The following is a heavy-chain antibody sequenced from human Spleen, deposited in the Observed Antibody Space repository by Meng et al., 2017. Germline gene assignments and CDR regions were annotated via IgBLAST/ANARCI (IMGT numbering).Heavy chain of an antibody. CDR2: INWNGGST. CDR1: GFTFSSYS. V-gene: IGHV3-20*04. Sequence: GESLKISCAASGFTFSSYSMNWVRQAPGKGLEWVSGINWNGGSTGYADSVKGRFTISRDNAKNSLYLQMNSLRAEDTALYYCARDGYNGLGADYWGQGTLVTVSS. J-gene: IGHJ4*02. D-gene: IGHD5-24*01. CDR3: ARDGYNGLGADY.